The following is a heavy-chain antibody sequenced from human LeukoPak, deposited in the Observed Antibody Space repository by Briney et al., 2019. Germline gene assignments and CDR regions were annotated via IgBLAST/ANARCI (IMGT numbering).Heavy chain of an antibody. D-gene: IGHD1-26*01. CDR3: ARGGPYSGSYLRRSGWFDP. J-gene: IGHJ5*02. V-gene: IGHV4-34*01. CDR2: TNHSGST. CDR1: GGSFSGYY. Sequence: SETLSLTCAVYGGSFSGYYWSWIRQPPGKGLEWIGETNHSGSTNYNPSLKSRVTISVDTSKNQFSLKLSSVTAADTAVYYCARGGPYSGSYLRRSGWFDPWGQGTLVTVSS.